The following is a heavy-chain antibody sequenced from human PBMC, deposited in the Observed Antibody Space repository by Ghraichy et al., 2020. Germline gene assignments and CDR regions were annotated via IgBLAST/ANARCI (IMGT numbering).Heavy chain of an antibody. CDR1: GASINTAAYY. J-gene: IGHJ5*02. D-gene: IGHD3-10*01. CDR3: ARGTDRGGHYFFDP. CDR2: IYKSGTT. V-gene: IGHV4-31*03. Sequence: SETLSLTCTVSGASINTAAYYWTWIRQVPGKGLQWIGYIYKSGTTYYNPSLESRLSMSFDLSKNEFSLRLGSVTAADTAIYYCARGTDRGGHYFFDPWGPGALITVSS.